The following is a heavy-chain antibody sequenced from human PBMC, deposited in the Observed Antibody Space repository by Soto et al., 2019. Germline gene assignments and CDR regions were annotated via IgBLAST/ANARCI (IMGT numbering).Heavy chain of an antibody. CDR1: GYTFTSYG. J-gene: IGHJ5*02. CDR3: ARTRRTTVVTPNWFDP. Sequence: ASVKVSCKASGYTFTSYGISWVRRAPGQGLEWMGWIGAYNGNTNYAQKLQGRVTMTTDTSTSTAYMELRSLRSDDTAVYYCARTRRTTVVTPNWFDPWGQGTLVTVSS. CDR2: IGAYNGNT. D-gene: IGHD4-17*01. V-gene: IGHV1-18*04.